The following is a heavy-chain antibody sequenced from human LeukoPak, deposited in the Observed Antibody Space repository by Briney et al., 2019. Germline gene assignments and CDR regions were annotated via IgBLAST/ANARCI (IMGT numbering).Heavy chain of an antibody. V-gene: IGHV3-23*01. D-gene: IGHD6-13*01. CDR2: ISGSGDST. CDR3: AKTRPLDSSSWSHGDY. Sequence: GGSLRLSCAASGFTFSSYAMSWIRQAPGKGLEWVSAISGSGDSTYYGDSVKGRFTISRDNSKNTLYLQMNSLRAEDTAVYYCAKTRPLDSSSWSHGDYWGQGTLVTVSS. J-gene: IGHJ4*02. CDR1: GFTFSSYA.